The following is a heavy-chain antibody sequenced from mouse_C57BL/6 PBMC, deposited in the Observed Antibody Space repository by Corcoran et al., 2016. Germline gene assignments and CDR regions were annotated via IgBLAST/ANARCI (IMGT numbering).Heavy chain of an antibody. J-gene: IGHJ1*03. V-gene: IGHV1-26*01. CDR2: INPNNGGT. Sequence: EVQLQQSGPELVKPGASVKISCKASGYTFTDYYMNWVKQSHGKSLEWIGDINPNNGGTSYNQKFKGKATLTVDKSSRTAYMELRSLTSEDSAVEYWARSEGYYWYFDVGGTGTTVTVSS. CDR3: ARSEGYYWYFDV. CDR1: GYTFTDYY.